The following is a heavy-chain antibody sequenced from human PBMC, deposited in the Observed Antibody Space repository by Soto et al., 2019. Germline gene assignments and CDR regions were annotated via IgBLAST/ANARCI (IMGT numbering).Heavy chain of an antibody. J-gene: IGHJ4*02. CDR1: GLTFSGYG. CDR3: AKDNWGYYCSISSCYYFDF. D-gene: IGHD2-2*01. V-gene: IGHV3-30*18. CDR2: ISNDGSNK. Sequence: VQLVESGGGVVQPGRSLRLSCAASGLTFSGYGMHWVRQAPGKGLEWVAVISNDGSNKYYAESVKGRCTISRDNAKNTLYLQMNSLRAEDTAVYYCAKDNWGYYCSISSCYYFDFWGQGTLVTVSS.